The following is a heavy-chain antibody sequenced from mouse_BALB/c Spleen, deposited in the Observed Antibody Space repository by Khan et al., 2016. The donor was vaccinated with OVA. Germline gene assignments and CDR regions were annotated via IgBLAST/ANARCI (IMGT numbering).Heavy chain of an antibody. CDR2: ISYSGRT. Sequence: EVQLQESGPGLVKPSQSLSLTCTVTGYSITSDYAWNWIRQFPGNKLEWTGYISYSGRTSYTPSLKSRFSITRDTSKNQFFLQLNSVTTEDTATYDCAGGRAYWGQGTLVTVSA. V-gene: IGHV3-2*02. D-gene: IGHD3-3*01. J-gene: IGHJ3*01. CDR3: AGGRAY. CDR1: GYSITSDYA.